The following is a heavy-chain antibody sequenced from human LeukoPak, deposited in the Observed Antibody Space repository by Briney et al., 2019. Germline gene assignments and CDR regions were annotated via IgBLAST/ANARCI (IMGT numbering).Heavy chain of an antibody. CDR2: ISTSSSYI. CDR1: GFTFSSYE. D-gene: IGHD2-15*01. V-gene: IGHV3-21*05. J-gene: IGHJ4*02. Sequence: PGGSLRLSCAASGFTFSSYEMNWVRQAPGKGLEWVSYISTSSSYIYYADSVKGRFTISRHNAKKSLYLQMNSLRAEDTAVYYCARDRVEYCSGGSCSNFDSWGQGTLVTVSS. CDR3: ARDRVEYCSGGSCSNFDS.